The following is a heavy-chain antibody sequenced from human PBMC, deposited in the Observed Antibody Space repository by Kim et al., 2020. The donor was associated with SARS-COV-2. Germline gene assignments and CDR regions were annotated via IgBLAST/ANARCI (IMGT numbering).Heavy chain of an antibody. J-gene: IGHJ6*03. V-gene: IGHV4-31*11. CDR1: GGSISGGGYN. CDR3: AYEPRSYYYYYWDV. D-gene: IGHD3-3*01. CDR2: IYYSGTT. Sequence: SETLSLTCAVSGGSISGGGYNWSWIGQHPGGGWEWIGYIYYSGTTYYNPSLKSRATTSLDASKNQFPLRLTSVPAADTATYYWAYEPRSYYYYYWDVGG.